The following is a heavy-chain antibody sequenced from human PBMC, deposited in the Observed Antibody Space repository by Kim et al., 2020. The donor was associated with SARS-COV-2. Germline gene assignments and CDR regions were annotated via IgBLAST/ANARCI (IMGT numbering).Heavy chain of an antibody. V-gene: IGHV1-3*01. Sequence: ASVKVSCKASGYTFTSYAMHWVRQAPGQRLEWMGWINAGNGNTKYSQKFQGRVTITRDTSASTAYMELSSLRSEDTAVYYCARDLRGSGKSGGGLCYWGQGTLVTVSS. CDR2: INAGNGNT. CDR1: GYTFTSYA. CDR3: ARDLRGSGKSGGGLCY. J-gene: IGHJ4*02. D-gene: IGHD3-3*01.